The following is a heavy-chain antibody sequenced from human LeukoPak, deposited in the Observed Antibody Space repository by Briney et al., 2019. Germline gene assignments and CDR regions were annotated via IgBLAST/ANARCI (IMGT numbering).Heavy chain of an antibody. CDR3: ARGPPPTYYYDSSGNQDYYYGMDV. D-gene: IGHD3-22*01. J-gene: IGHJ6*02. Sequence: ASVKVSCKASGYTFTSYDINWVRQATGQGLEWVGWMNPNSGNTGYAQKFQGRVTMTRNTSISTAYMELSSLRSEDTAVYYCARGPPPTYYYDSSGNQDYYYGMDVWGQGTTVTVSS. CDR1: GYTFTSYD. CDR2: MNPNSGNT. V-gene: IGHV1-8*01.